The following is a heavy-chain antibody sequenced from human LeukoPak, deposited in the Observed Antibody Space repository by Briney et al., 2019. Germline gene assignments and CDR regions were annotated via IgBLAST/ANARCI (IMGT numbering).Heavy chain of an antibody. CDR2: IYYSGTT. J-gene: IGHJ6*02. CDR1: GGSINSYY. CDR3: ARNPRSGYFPHYHYYGMDV. D-gene: IGHD3-3*01. Sequence: SETLSLTCTVSGGSINSYYWSWIRQPPGKGLEWIGYIYYSGTTNYIPSLKSRVTISVDTSKNQFSLKLSSVTAADTAVYYCARNPRSGYFPHYHYYGMDVWGQGTTVTVSS. V-gene: IGHV4-59*01.